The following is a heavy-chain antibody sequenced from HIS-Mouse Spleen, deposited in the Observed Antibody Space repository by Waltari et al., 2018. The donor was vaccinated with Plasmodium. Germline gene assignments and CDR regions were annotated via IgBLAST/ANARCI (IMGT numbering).Heavy chain of an antibody. J-gene: IGHJ4*02. CDR2: ISGSGGST. D-gene: IGHD6-19*01. Sequence: EVQLLESGGGLVQPGGSLRLSCAASGFTFSSYAMCWVRQPPGQGLEWVSAISGSGGSTYYADSVKGRFTISRDNSKNTLYLQMNSLRAEDTAVYYCAKDRVGAVAALFDYWGQGTLVTVSS. V-gene: IGHV3-23*01. CDR3: AKDRVGAVAALFDY. CDR1: GFTFSSYA.